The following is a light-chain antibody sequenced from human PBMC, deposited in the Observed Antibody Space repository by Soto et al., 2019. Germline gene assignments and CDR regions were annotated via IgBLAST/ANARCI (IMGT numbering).Light chain of an antibody. J-gene: IGLJ1*01. V-gene: IGLV2-14*01. Sequence: QSALTQPASVSGSPGQSITISCTGTSSDVGGYDFVSWYQQHPGRAPKLMIYDVTDRPSGVSSRFSGSKSGNTASLTISGLRPEDEADYYCSSYTSSTTPYVFGTGTKLTVL. CDR3: SSYTSSTTPYV. CDR1: SSDVGGYDF. CDR2: DVT.